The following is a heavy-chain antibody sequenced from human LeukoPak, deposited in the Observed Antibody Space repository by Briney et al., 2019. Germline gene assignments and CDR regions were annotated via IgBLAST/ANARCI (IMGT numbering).Heavy chain of an antibody. Sequence: SETLSLTCTVSGGSISSYYWTWIRQPPGKGLECIGYIYSNGSTNYNPSLKSRVTISLDTSRNQFSLKLNTVTAADTAVYYCAKSNGYGLIDIWGQGTMVTVSS. J-gene: IGHJ3*02. CDR3: AKSNGYGLIDI. CDR1: GGSISSYY. V-gene: IGHV4-59*12. CDR2: IYSNGST. D-gene: IGHD3-10*01.